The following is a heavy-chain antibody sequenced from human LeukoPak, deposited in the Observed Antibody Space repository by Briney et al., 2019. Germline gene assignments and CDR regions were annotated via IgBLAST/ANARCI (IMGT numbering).Heavy chain of an antibody. CDR3: ARSPVVMQWLEYYFDY. CDR2: IYYSGST. CDR1: GGSISSYY. V-gene: IGHV4-59*01. D-gene: IGHD6-19*01. J-gene: IGHJ4*02. Sequence: SETLSLTCTVSGGSISSYYWSWIRQPPGKGLEWIGYIYYSGSTNYNPSLKSRVTISVDTSKNQFSLKLSSVTAADTAVYYCARSPVVMQWLEYYFDYWGQGTLVTVSS.